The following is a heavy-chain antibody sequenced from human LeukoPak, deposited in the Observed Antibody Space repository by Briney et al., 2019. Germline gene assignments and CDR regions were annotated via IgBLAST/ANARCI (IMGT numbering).Heavy chain of an antibody. V-gene: IGHV1-18*01. CDR3: ARDYKWLRLADY. CDR2: ISAYNGNT. CDR1: GYTFTSYG. J-gene: IGHJ4*02. D-gene: IGHD5-12*01. Sequence: ASVKVSCKASGYTFTSYGISWVRHAPGQGLEWMGWISAYNGNTNYAQKLQGRVTMTTDTSTSTAYMELRSPRSDDTAVYYCARDYKWLRLADYWGQGTLVTVSS.